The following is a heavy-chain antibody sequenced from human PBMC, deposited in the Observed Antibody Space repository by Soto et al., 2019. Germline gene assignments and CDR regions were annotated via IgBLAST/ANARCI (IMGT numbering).Heavy chain of an antibody. CDR3: VKDTVVVINGGDFDY. V-gene: IGHV3-23*01. Sequence: EVQLLESGGALVQPGGSLRLSCEASGFTYVKYAMSWVRQAPGKGLEGVSGISGDAGRTFYADSVKGRFTISRDNSKTTVYLQMNSLRVEDTAVYYCVKDTVVVINGGDFDYWGQGTLVTVSS. J-gene: IGHJ4*02. CDR1: GFTYVKYA. D-gene: IGHD3-22*01. CDR2: ISGDAGRT.